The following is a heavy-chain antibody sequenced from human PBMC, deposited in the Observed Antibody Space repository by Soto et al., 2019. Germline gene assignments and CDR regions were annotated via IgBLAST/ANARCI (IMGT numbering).Heavy chain of an antibody. CDR1: GGSISSGDYY. Sequence: SETLSLTCSFSGGSISSGDYYWSWIRQPPGKGLEWIGYIYYSGSTYYNPSLKSRVTISVDTSKNQFSLKLSSVTAADTAAYYCAYYSSGRAFDIWGQGTMVTVSS. V-gene: IGHV4-30-4*01. J-gene: IGHJ3*02. CDR3: AYYSSGRAFDI. CDR2: IYYSGST. D-gene: IGHD6-19*01.